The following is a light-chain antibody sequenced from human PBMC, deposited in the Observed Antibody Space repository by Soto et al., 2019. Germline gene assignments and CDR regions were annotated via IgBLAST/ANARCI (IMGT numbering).Light chain of an antibody. CDR1: QSVSSK. CDR2: GTS. J-gene: IGKJ3*01. V-gene: IGKV3-15*01. CDR3: QQYSYWPPS. Sequence: EIVMTQSPATLSVSPGEGATLSCRASQSVSSKVAWYQQKPGQAPRLLIYGTSTRATGIPARFSGSGSGTEVTLTICSLQSEDVAVYFCQQYSYWPPSFGPGTRVDIK.